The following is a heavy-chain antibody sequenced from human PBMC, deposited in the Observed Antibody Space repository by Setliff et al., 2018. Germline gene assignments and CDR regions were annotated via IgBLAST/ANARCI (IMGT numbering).Heavy chain of an antibody. CDR3: AKERYFDWFFEN. CDR2: VHASGSP. CDR1: GGSIRSGSFY. J-gene: IGHJ4*02. Sequence: PSETLSLTCTVSGGSIRSGSFYWSWIRQSAEKGLEWIGRVHASGSPNYNPSFKGRVTISLDTSTNQFSLNLNSVTAADTAVYYCAKERYFDWFFENWGLGTLVTVSS. V-gene: IGHV4-61*02. D-gene: IGHD3-9*01.